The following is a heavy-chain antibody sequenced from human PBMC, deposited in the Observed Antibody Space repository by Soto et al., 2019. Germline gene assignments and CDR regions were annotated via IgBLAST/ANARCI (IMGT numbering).Heavy chain of an antibody. V-gene: IGHV1-46*01. J-gene: IGHJ5*02. CDR2: INPSGGST. CDR1: GYTFTSYY. CDR3: ARDPPPYSSSWYLGPWFDP. Sequence: ASVKVSCKASGYTFTSYYMHWVRQAPGQGLEWMGIINPSGGSTSYAQKFQGRVTMTRDTSTSTVYMELSSLRSEDTAVYYCARDPPPYSSSWYLGPWFDPWGQGTLVTVPQ. D-gene: IGHD6-13*01.